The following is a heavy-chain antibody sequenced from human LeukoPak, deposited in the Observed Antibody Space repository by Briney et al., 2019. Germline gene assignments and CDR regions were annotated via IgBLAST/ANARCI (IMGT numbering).Heavy chain of an antibody. J-gene: IGHJ4*02. V-gene: IGHV3-30*02. CDR1: GFNFNTYW. CDR3: ATEQEGRRAAFDY. D-gene: IGHD1/OR15-1a*01. Sequence: PGGSLRLSCAASGFNFNTYWMSWVRQAPGKGLEWVAFIWYDGNEKYYADSAKGRFAISRDNSKNTLYLQMNSLRAEDTAIYYCATEQEGRRAAFDYWGQGTLVAVSS. CDR2: IWYDGNEK.